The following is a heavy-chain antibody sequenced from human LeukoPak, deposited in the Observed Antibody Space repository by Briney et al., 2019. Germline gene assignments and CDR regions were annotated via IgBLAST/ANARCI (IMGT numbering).Heavy chain of an antibody. Sequence: GGSLRLSCAASGFTFDDYAMHWVRQAPGKGLEWVSGISWNSGSIGYADSVKGRFTISRDNAKNSLYLQMNSLRAEDMALYYCAKARGYGHIPYYFDYWGQGTLVTVSS. J-gene: IGHJ4*02. CDR1: GFTFDDYA. CDR2: ISWNSGSI. D-gene: IGHD5-12*01. CDR3: AKARGYGHIPYYFDY. V-gene: IGHV3-9*03.